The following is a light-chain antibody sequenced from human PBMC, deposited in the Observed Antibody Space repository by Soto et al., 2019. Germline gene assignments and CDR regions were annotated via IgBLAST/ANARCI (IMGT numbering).Light chain of an antibody. J-gene: IGLJ1*01. V-gene: IGLV1-51*01. CDR1: SSNIGNNY. CDR2: DNN. CDR3: GTWDSSLSAGI. Sequence: QSVLTQPPSVSAAPGQKVTISCSGRSSNIGNNYVSWYQQLPGTAPKLLIYDNNERPSGIPDRFSGSKSGTSATLGITGLQTGDEADYFCGTWDSSLSAGIFGTGTKVTVL.